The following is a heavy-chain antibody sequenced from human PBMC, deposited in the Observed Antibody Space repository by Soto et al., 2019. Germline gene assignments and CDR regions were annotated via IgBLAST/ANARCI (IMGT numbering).Heavy chain of an antibody. V-gene: IGHV4-61*01. CDR1: GGSVSSGSYY. CDR3: ARDPGQSGYYYAGRDYYYYGMDV. CDR2: IYYSGST. J-gene: IGHJ6*02. D-gene: IGHD3-22*01. Sequence: PSETLSLTCTASGGSVSSGSYYWSWIRQPPGKGLEWIGYIYYSGSTNYNPSLKSRVTISVDTSKNQFSLKLSSVTAADTAVYYCARDPGQSGYYYAGRDYYYYGMDVWGQGTTVTVYS.